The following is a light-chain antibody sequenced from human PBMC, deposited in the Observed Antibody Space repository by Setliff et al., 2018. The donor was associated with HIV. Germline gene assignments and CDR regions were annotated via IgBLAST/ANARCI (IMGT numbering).Light chain of an antibody. Sequence: QSVLTQPPSASGTPGQRVTISCSGSGSNIGSNFVYWYQKVPGTAPKLLIYRNNQRPSGVPDRFSGSKSSISASLAISGLRSEDEADYYCAAWDDSLSGHVVFGGGTKVTVL. CDR2: RNN. CDR1: GSNIGSNF. V-gene: IGLV1-47*01. J-gene: IGLJ2*01. CDR3: AAWDDSLSGHVV.